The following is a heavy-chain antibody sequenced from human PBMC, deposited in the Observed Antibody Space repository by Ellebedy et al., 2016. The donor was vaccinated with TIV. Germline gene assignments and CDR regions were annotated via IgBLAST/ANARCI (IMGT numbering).Heavy chain of an antibody. CDR3: ARGWFGSGMGV. D-gene: IGHD3-10*01. CDR1: GDSVSTDIG. V-gene: IGHV6-1*01. Sequence: SQTLSLTCVISGDSVSTDIGWNWIRQSPSRGIEWLGRTYYRSKWNNDYAVSLKSRITINPDTSKNLFSLQLNSVTPEDTAVYYCARGWFGSGMGVWGQGTTVTVSS. J-gene: IGHJ6*02. CDR2: TYYRSKWNN.